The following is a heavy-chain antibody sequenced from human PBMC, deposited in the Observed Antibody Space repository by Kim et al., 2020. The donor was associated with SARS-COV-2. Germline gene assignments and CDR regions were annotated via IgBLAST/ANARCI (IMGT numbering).Heavy chain of an antibody. D-gene: IGHD3-22*01. Sequence: GGSLRLSCTVSGFTFDNYNMYWVRQAPGKGLEWVSGISRNGDSTAYADSVKGRFTVSRDNAKNSLYLQMNSLRAEDTAFYFCAKGYNDRRGSFSGGVDYWGQGTLVTVSS. V-gene: IGHV3-9*01. CDR2: ISRNGDST. CDR3: AKGYNDRRGSFSGGVDY. CDR1: GFTFDNYN. J-gene: IGHJ4*02.